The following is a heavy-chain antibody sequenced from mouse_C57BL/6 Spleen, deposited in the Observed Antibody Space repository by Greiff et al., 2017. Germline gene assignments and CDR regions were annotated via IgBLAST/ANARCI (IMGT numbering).Heavy chain of an antibody. CDR3: ARWDYYYGSSYGAMDY. Sequence: EVHLVESGPELVKPGASVKIPCKASGYTFTDYNMDWLKQSHGKSLEWIGDINPNNGGTIYNQKFKGKATLTVDKSSSTAYMELRSLTSEDTAVYYCARWDYYYGSSYGAMDYWGQGTSVTVSS. CDR2: INPNNGGT. CDR1: GYTFTDYN. J-gene: IGHJ4*01. V-gene: IGHV1-18*01. D-gene: IGHD1-1*01.